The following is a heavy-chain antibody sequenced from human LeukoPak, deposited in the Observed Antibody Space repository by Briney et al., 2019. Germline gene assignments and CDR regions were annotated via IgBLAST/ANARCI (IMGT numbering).Heavy chain of an antibody. Sequence: PSETLSLTCTVSGGSISGYYWSWIRQPPGKGLEWIGEINHSGSTNYNPSLKSRVTISVDTSKNQFSLKLSSVTAADTAVYYCARKVRTSKIDYWGQGTLVTVSS. CDR2: INHSGST. J-gene: IGHJ4*02. CDR3: ARKVRTSKIDY. D-gene: IGHD1-14*01. CDR1: GGSISGYY. V-gene: IGHV4-34*01.